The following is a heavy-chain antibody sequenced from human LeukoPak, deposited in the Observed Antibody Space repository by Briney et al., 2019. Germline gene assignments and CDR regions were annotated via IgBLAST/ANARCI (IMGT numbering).Heavy chain of an antibody. Sequence: GGSLRLSCAASGFTFSSYWMSWVRQAPGKGLEWVANIKQDGSEKYYVDSVKGRFTISRDNAKNSLYLQMNSLRAEDTAVYYCARDRHSSGWSYPFDYWGRGTLVTVSS. CDR1: GFTFSSYW. CDR2: IKQDGSEK. D-gene: IGHD6-19*01. V-gene: IGHV3-7*01. J-gene: IGHJ4*02. CDR3: ARDRHSSGWSYPFDY.